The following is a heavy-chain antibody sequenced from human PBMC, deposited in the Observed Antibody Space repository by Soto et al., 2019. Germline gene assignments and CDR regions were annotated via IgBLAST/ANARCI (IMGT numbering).Heavy chain of an antibody. V-gene: IGHV3-30-3*01. Sequence: GGSLRLSCAASGFTFSSYAMHWVRQAPGKGLEWVAVISYDGSNKYYADSVKGRFTISRDNSKNTLYLQMNSLRAEDTAVYYCARSPYYSRRFLEWLSPPPDYWGQGTLVTVSS. CDR1: GFTFSSYA. D-gene: IGHD3-3*01. J-gene: IGHJ4*02. CDR3: ARSPYYSRRFLEWLSPPPDY. CDR2: ISYDGSNK.